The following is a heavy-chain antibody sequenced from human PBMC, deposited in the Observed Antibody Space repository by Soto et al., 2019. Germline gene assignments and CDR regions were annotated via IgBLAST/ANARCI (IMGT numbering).Heavy chain of an antibody. CDR1: GGSMSSPNYA. CDR3: AKAGAGRDNDNWFDP. Sequence: QLQLQESGSGLVQPSQTLSLTCAVSGGSMSSPNYAWSWIRQPPGKGLEWIGYIYRSGSTFSNPSLKSRVIMSIDTSKNQFALKLSSVTAADTAVYYCAKAGAGRDNDNWFDPWGQGTLVTVSS. D-gene: IGHD1-1*01. J-gene: IGHJ5*02. CDR2: IYRSGST. V-gene: IGHV4-30-2*01.